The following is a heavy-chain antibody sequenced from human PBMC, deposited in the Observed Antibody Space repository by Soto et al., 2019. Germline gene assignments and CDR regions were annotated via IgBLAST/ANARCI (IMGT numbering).Heavy chain of an antibody. Sequence: SATLSLTWAVSGYSISSGYYWGWIRQPPGKGLGWIGSVYDRGSTYYNPSLKRRVTFSVDTSKNQFSLELNCVTAADTAIYSCVREAYIGDGRAIDHWGQGTLINVSS. CDR3: VREAYIGDGRAIDH. V-gene: IGHV4-38-2*02. CDR2: VYDRGST. J-gene: IGHJ4*02. CDR1: GYSISSGYY. D-gene: IGHD2-21*01.